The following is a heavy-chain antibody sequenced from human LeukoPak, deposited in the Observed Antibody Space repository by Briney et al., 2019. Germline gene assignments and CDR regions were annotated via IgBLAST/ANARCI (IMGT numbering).Heavy chain of an antibody. CDR2: ISSSSSYI. V-gene: IGHV3-21*01. Sequence: PGGSLRLSCAASGFTSSSYSMNWVRQAPGKGLEWVSSISSSSSYIYYADSVKGRFTISRDNAKNSLYLQMNSLRAEDTAVYYCADTQLGTFDYWGQGTLVTVSS. J-gene: IGHJ4*02. D-gene: IGHD2-2*01. CDR1: GFTSSSYS. CDR3: ADTQLGTFDY.